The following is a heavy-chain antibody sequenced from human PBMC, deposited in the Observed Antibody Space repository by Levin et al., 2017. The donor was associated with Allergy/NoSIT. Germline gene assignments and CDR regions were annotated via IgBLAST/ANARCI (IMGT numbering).Heavy chain of an antibody. CDR2: ITYDESNK. CDR3: ARDAVREKDDF. Sequence: RGESLKISCAASGFAFSTYGMHWVRQAPGKGLEWVAVITYDESNKFYADSVKGRFSISRDISKNTVYLHMNSLRPEDSAVYYCARDAVREKDDFWGQGTLVTVSS. J-gene: IGHJ4*02. CDR1: GFAFSTYG. D-gene: IGHD4-17*01. V-gene: IGHV3-30*03.